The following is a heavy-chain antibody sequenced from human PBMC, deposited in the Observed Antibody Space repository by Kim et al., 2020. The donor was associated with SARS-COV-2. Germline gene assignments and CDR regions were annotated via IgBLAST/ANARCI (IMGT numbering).Heavy chain of an antibody. CDR3: AIFYASGTYYPGENWFGL. CDR1: GDSIHNSNYY. J-gene: IGHJ5*02. Sequence: SETLSLTCTVSGDSIHNSNYYWGWIRQTPGTGLEWIATIYYTGNTYYSPSLRSRVTMSVDTSKNQFSLKLTSVTAADTALYYCAIFYASGTYYPGENWFGLWGQGTLVTVSS. D-gene: IGHD3-10*01. V-gene: IGHV4-39*01. CDR2: IYYTGNT.